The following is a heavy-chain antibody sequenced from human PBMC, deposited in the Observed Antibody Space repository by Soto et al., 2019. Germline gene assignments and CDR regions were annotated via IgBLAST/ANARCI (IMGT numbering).Heavy chain of an antibody. CDR3: ARVEIRASAMDV. CDR2: IFSNDEK. V-gene: IGHV2-26*01. J-gene: IGHJ6*02. Sequence: QVALKESGPVLVKPTETLTLTCTVSGFSLSNVRMGVSWIRQPPGRALEWLAHIFSNDEKSYSTSLQSRLTISKDTSKSQVVLTMTNTDRVDTATDYCARVEIRASAMDVWGQGTTVTVSS. D-gene: IGHD3-10*01. CDR1: GFSLSNVRMG.